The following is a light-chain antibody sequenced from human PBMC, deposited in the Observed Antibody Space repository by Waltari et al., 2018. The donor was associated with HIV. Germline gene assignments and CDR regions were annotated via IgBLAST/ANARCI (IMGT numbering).Light chain of an antibody. Sequence: QGVVTQEPSLTVSPGGTITLTCASSPAPVTGEHYPTWVQQKPGKVPTTLIFDTTDGPTSTPARVSGSVLGGKAALTLSGALPGDEADYYCLLSVRGPRLFGGGTRLTVL. CDR3: LLSVRGPRL. V-gene: IGLV7-46*01. J-gene: IGLJ2*01. CDR1: PAPVTGEHY. CDR2: DTT.